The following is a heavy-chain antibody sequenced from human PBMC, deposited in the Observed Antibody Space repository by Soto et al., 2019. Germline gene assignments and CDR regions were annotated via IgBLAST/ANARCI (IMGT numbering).Heavy chain of an antibody. CDR3: ARSRIEYSSSSADY. J-gene: IGHJ4*02. D-gene: IGHD6-6*01. CDR1: GGSVSSGSYY. V-gene: IGHV4-61*01. Sequence: QVQLQESGPGLVKPSETLSLTCTVSGGSVSSGSYYWSWIRQPPGKGLEWIGYIYYSGSTNYNPSLKSRVTISVDTSKNQFSLKLSSVTAADTAVYYCARSRIEYSSSSADYWGQGTLVTVPS. CDR2: IYYSGST.